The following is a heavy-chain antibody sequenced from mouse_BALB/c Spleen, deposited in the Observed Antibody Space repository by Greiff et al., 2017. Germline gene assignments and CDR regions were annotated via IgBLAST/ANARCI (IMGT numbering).Heavy chain of an antibody. CDR1: GYSITSDYA. J-gene: IGHJ3*01. Sequence: ESGPGLVKPSQSLSLTCTVTGYSITSDYAWNWIRQFPGNKLEWMGYISYSGSTSYNPSLKSRISITRDTSKNQFFLQLNSVTTEDTATYYCARGGYDYDSWFAYWGQGTLVTVSA. CDR2: ISYSGST. V-gene: IGHV3-2*02. CDR3: ARGGYDYDSWFAY. D-gene: IGHD2-4*01.